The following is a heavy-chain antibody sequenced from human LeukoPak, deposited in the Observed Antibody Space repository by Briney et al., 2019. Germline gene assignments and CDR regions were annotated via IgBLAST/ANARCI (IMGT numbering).Heavy chain of an antibody. V-gene: IGHV3-53*01. Sequence: GGSLRLSCAASGFIFSSYSMNWVRQAPGKGLEWVSVLYSGGNTYYADSVKGRFTISRDNSKNTLYLQMNSLRAEDTAVYYCARYDGGSGPFDYWGQGTLVTVSS. J-gene: IGHJ4*02. D-gene: IGHD3-10*01. CDR3: ARYDGGSGPFDY. CDR1: GFIFSSYS. CDR2: LYSGGNT.